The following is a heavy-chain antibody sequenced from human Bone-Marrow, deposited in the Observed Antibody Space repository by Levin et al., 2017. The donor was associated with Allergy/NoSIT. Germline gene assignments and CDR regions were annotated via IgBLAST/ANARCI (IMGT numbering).Heavy chain of an antibody. CDR1: GYTFTDFG. J-gene: IGHJ6*02. Sequence: ASVKVSCKLSGYTFTDFGISWVRQAPGQGLEWMAWISAYNHYTHYAQKFQGRVTVTTDASTSTGFMEVRSLTSDDTAVYYCVRDSWYKGLGTIPQIGLDVWGQGTTVIVSS. CDR3: VRDSWYKGLGTIPQIGLDV. V-gene: IGHV1-18*01. CDR2: ISAYNHYT. D-gene: IGHD3-16*01.